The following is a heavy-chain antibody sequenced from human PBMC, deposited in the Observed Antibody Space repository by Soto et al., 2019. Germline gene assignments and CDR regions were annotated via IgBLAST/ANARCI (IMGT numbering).Heavy chain of an antibody. CDR3: ARGGGAHYDSKKLDY. CDR2: INSDGSST. V-gene: IGHV3-74*01. J-gene: IGHJ4*02. CDR1: GFTFSSYW. Sequence: GGSLRLSCAASGFTFSSYWMHWVRQAPGKGLVWVSRINSDGSSTSYADSVKGRFTISRDNAKNTLYLQMNSLRAEDTAVYYCARGGGAHYDSKKLDYWGQGTLVTVSS. D-gene: IGHD3-22*01.